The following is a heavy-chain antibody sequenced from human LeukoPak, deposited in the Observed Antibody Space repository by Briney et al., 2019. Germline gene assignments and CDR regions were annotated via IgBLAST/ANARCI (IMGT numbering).Heavy chain of an antibody. V-gene: IGHV3-23*01. CDR3: PKARLNDFDY. D-gene: IGHD2-8*01. J-gene: IGHJ4*02. CDR2: ISGSGVGT. Sequence: GGSLRLSCAASGFTFRRYGMSWVRQAPGKGLEWVSSISGSGVGTYYADSVKGRFTISRDNSKNTLYLQMNSLRAEDTALYYCPKARLNDFDYWGKGTLVTVPS. CDR1: GFTFRRYG.